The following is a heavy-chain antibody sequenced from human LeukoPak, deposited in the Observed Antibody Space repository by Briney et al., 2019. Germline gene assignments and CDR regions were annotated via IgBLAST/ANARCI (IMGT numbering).Heavy chain of an antibody. CDR2: LNPKSGVT. D-gene: IGHD3-10*01. J-gene: IGHJ6*02. V-gene: IGHV1-2*02. CDR3: ARDPFHYGSGRPHDMDL. Sequence: ASVKVSCKASGYTFTDYYMHWVRQAPGQGLEWMGWLNPKSGVTNYAQKFQGRVTMTRDASISTAYMELSSLRSDDTAVYYCARDPFHYGSGRPHDMDLWGQGTTVTVSS. CDR1: GYTFTDYY.